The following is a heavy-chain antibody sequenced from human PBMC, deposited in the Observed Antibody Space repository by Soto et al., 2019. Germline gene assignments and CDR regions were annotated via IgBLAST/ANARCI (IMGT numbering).Heavy chain of an antibody. Sequence: QVQLQESGPGLVKPSETLSLTCTVSGGSISSYYWSWIRQPPGKGLEWIGYIYYSGSTNYNPSPKSRVTISVDTSKNQFSLKLSSVTAADTAVYYCARGFTTWDYWGQGTLVTVSS. CDR2: IYYSGST. CDR1: GGSISSYY. D-gene: IGHD3-3*01. CDR3: ARGFTTWDY. V-gene: IGHV4-59*01. J-gene: IGHJ4*02.